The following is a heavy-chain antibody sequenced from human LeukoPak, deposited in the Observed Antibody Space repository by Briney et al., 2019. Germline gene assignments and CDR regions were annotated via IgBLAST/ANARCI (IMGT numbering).Heavy chain of an antibody. CDR2: INSDGSST. V-gene: IGHV3-74*01. D-gene: IGHD4-17*01. Sequence: GSLRLSCAASGFTFSSYWMHWVRQAPGKGLVWVSRINSDGSSTSYADSVKGRFTISRDNAKNTLYLQMNSLRAEDTAVYYCARVGWTVTTFKGDDYWGQGTLVTVSS. CDR3: ARVGWTVTTFKGDDY. J-gene: IGHJ4*02. CDR1: GFTFSSYW.